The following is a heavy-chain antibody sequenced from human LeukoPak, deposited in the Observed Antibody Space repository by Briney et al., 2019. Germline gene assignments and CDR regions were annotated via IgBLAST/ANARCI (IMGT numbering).Heavy chain of an antibody. CDR1: GGSISSYY. V-gene: IGHV4-4*07. D-gene: IGHD3-16*02. J-gene: IGHJ4*02. CDR2: IYTSGST. CDR3: ARDHTYYDYVWGSYRSYYFDY. Sequence: PSETLSLTCTVSGGSISSYYWSWIRQPAGKGLEWVGRIYTSGSTNYNPSLKSRVTMSVDTSKNQFSLKLSSVTAADTAVYYCARDHTYYDYVWGSYRSYYFDYWGQGTLVTVSS.